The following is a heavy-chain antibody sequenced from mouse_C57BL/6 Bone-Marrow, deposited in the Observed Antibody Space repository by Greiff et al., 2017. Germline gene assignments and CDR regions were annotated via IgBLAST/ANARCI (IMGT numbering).Heavy chain of an antibody. D-gene: IGHD1-1*01. CDR2: IYYSGTI. CDR3: ARESALITTVVEDAMDY. J-gene: IGHJ4*01. Sequence: VQLQQSGPGLVKPSQTVFLTCTVTGISITTGNYRWSWIRQFPGNKLEWIGYIYYSGTITYNPSLTSRTPITRDTPQNQFFLEMNSLTAEDTATYFCARESALITTVVEDAMDYWGQGTSVTVAS. CDR1: GISITTGNYR. V-gene: IGHV3-5*01.